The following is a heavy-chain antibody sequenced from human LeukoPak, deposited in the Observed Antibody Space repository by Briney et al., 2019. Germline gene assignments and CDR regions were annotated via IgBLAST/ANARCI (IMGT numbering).Heavy chain of an antibody. CDR2: LYPGVST. D-gene: IGHD3-22*01. CDR3: ARLKFYDSTGYSPGHYMDV. J-gene: IGHJ6*03. Sequence: SETLSLTCAVSGGPIYSYYWSWIRQTAGKGLEWIGRLYPGVSTDYNPSLKSRVTMSVDTSKNQFALKLSAVTAADTAVYYCARLKFYDSTGYSPGHYMDVWGKGTTVTVSS. CDR1: GGPIYSYY. V-gene: IGHV4-4*07.